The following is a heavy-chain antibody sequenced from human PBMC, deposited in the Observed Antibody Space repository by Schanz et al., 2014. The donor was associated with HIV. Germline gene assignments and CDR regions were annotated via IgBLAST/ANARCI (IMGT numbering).Heavy chain of an antibody. CDR2: IIPLSGTP. J-gene: IGHJ6*02. Sequence: QVQLVQSGAEVKKPGSSVKVSCKASGDTFSSYSISWVRQAPGQGLEWMGGIIPLSGTPFYAQKFQGRVAITADKSTGTVYMDLGSLTSEDTAVYFCARDIKYDDPFQYGMDVWGQGTTVSVSS. CDR3: ARDIKYDDPFQYGMDV. D-gene: IGHD1-1*01. V-gene: IGHV1-69*06. CDR1: GDTFSSYS.